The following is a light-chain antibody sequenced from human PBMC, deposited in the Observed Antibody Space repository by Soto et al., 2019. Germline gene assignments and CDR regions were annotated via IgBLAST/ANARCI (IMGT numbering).Light chain of an antibody. Sequence: EIVLTQSPGTLSLSPGERATLSCRASQSVSSSYLAWYQQKPGQAPRLLIYGASSRATGIPDRFSGSGSGTDFTLTISRLEPEDFAVYYCQQYCSSPWTFAQGTKVEI. CDR1: QSVSSSY. CDR2: GAS. CDR3: QQYCSSPWT. J-gene: IGKJ1*01. V-gene: IGKV3-20*01.